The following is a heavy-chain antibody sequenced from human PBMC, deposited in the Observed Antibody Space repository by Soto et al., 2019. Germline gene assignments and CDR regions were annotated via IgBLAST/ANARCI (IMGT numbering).Heavy chain of an antibody. D-gene: IGHD3-3*01. CDR3: ARVAYYDFWSGVNWFDP. V-gene: IGHV4-61*01. CDR2: IYYSGST. Sequence: PSETLSLTCTVSGGSVSSGSYYWSWIRQPPGKGLEWIGYIYYSGSTNYNPSLKSRVTISVDTSKNQFSLKLSSVTAADTAVYYCARVAYYDFWSGVNWFDPWGQGTLVTVS. J-gene: IGHJ5*02. CDR1: GGSVSSGSYY.